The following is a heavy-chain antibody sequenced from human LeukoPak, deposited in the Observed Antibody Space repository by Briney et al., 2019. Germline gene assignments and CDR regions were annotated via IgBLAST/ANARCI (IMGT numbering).Heavy chain of an antibody. Sequence: ASVRVSCKASGHTFTIYYMHWVRQASGQGLEWMGWMNPNSGNTGYAQKLQGRVTMTRNTSISTAYMELSSLRSEDTAVYYCARMSNDYYYYYYMDGWGKGTTVIISS. CDR3: ARMSNDYYYYYYMDG. CDR1: GHTFTIYY. J-gene: IGHJ6*03. V-gene: IGHV1-8*02. CDR2: MNPNSGNT.